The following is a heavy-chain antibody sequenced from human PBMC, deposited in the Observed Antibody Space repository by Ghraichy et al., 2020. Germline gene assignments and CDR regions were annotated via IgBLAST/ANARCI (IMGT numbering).Heavy chain of an antibody. Sequence: GGSLRLSCAASGFAFKNAWMNWVRQAPGRGLEWVGRIKRISDGGTTDAAAPVKGRFTISRDDSENTLYLQMNSLKTEDTAVYYCTTDGWASTYYHDSVGSFHYFDYWGQGALVTVSS. D-gene: IGHD3-22*01. CDR1: GFAFKNAW. CDR2: IKRISDGGTT. V-gene: IGHV3-15*07. J-gene: IGHJ4*02. CDR3: TTDGWASTYYHDSVGSFHYFDY.